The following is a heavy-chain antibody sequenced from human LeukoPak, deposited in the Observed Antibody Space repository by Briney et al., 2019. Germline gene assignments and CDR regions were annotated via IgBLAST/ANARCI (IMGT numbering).Heavy chain of an antibody. Sequence: GGSLRLSCEVSGFSFSTYGMYWVRQAPGKGLEWVANIKQDGSVKYYLDSVKGRFTISRDNAKNSLYLQMNSLRADDTAVYYCARDSEHYDSGAYCDALDIWGQGTMVTVSS. CDR3: ARDSEHYDSGAYCDALDI. CDR1: GFSFSTYG. J-gene: IGHJ3*02. CDR2: IKQDGSVK. D-gene: IGHD3-22*01. V-gene: IGHV3-7*01.